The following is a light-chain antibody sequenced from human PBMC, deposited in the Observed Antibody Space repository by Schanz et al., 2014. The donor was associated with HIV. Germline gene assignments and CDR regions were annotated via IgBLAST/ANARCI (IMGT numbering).Light chain of an antibody. V-gene: IGLV2-11*01. J-gene: IGLJ1*01. Sequence: QSALTQPRSVSGSPGQSVTISCTGTAGDVGSYDYVSWYQQHPGKAPKLMIYDVSKRPSGVPDRFSGSKSGNTASLTISGLQPEDEADYYCNSYSHSNTYVFGSGTKLTVL. CDR3: NSYSHSNTYV. CDR1: AGDVGSYDY. CDR2: DVS.